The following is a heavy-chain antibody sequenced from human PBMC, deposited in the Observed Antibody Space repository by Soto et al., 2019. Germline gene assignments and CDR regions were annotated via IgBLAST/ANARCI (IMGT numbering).Heavy chain of an antibody. CDR3: ARGITLPTPLDY. CDR1: GGTFSSYT. Sequence: ASVKVSCKASGGTFSSYTISWVRQAPGQRLEWMGWINAGNGNTKYSQKFQGRVTITRDTSASTAYMELSSLRSEDTAVYYCARGITLPTPLDYWGQGTLVTVSS. V-gene: IGHV1-3*01. J-gene: IGHJ4*02. CDR2: INAGNGNT. D-gene: IGHD1-20*01.